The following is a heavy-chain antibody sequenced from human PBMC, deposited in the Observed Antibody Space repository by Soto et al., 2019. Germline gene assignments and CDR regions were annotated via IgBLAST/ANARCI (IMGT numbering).Heavy chain of an antibody. D-gene: IGHD6-13*01. CDR3: ARLQPGSIAAAGTIWFDP. Sequence: GESLKISCKGSGYSFTSYWIGWVRQMPGKGLEWMGIIYPGDSDTRYSPSFQGQVTISADKSISTAYLQWSSLKASDTAMYYCARLQPGSIAAAGTIWFDPWGQGTLVTVSS. V-gene: IGHV5-51*01. J-gene: IGHJ5*02. CDR1: GYSFTSYW. CDR2: IYPGDSDT.